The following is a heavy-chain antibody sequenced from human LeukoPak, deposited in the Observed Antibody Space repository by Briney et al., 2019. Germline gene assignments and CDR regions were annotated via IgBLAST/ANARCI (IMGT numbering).Heavy chain of an antibody. CDR3: ARDGLVDWLSNYGMDV. J-gene: IGHJ6*02. CDR2: ISSSGSTI. D-gene: IGHD3-9*01. CDR1: GFNFIDYS. V-gene: IGHV3-48*04. Sequence: PGGSLRLSCAASGFNFIDYSMNWVRQAPGKGLEWVSYISSSGSTIYYADSVKGRFTISRDNAKNSLYLQMNSLRAEDTAVYYCARDGLVDWLSNYGMDVWGQGTTVTVSS.